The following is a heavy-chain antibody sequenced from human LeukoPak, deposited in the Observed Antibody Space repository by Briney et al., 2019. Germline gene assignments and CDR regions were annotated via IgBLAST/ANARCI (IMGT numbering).Heavy chain of an antibody. Sequence: SETLSLTCTVSGGSVSSGSYYWSWIRQPPGKGLEWIGYIYYSGSTNHNPSLKSRVTISVDTSKNQFSLKLSSVTAADTAVYYCARDPEPDYYGSGRGFGMDVWGKGTTVTVSS. CDR3: ARDPEPDYYGSGRGFGMDV. J-gene: IGHJ6*04. CDR1: GGSVSSGSYY. V-gene: IGHV4-61*01. D-gene: IGHD3-10*01. CDR2: IYYSGST.